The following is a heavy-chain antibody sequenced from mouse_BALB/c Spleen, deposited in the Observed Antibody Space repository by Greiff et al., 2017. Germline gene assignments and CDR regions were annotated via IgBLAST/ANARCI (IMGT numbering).Heavy chain of an antibody. D-gene: IGHD1-1*01. CDR3: AKGDYGSSYADY. CDR1: GYTFTSYT. Sequence: VQLQQSGAELARPGASVKMSCKASGYTFTSYTMHWVKQRPGQGLEWIGYINPSSGYTNYNQKFKDKATLTADKSSSTAYMQLSSLTSEDSAVYYCAKGDYGSSYADYWGQGTTLTVSS. J-gene: IGHJ2*01. V-gene: IGHV1-4*01. CDR2: INPSSGYT.